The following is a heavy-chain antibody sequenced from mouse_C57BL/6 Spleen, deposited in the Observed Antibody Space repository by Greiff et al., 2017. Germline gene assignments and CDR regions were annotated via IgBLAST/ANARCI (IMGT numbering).Heavy chain of an antibody. J-gene: IGHJ3*01. D-gene: IGHD3-2*02. CDR3: ARDSSGQAWFAY. Sequence: QVQLQQPGAELVRPGSSVKLSCKASGYTFTSYWMHWVKQRPIQGLEWIGNIDPSDSETHYNQKFKDKATLTVDKSSSTAYMQLSSLTSEDSAVYYGARDSSGQAWFAYWGQGTLVTVSA. CDR1: GYTFTSYW. V-gene: IGHV1-52*01. CDR2: IDPSDSET.